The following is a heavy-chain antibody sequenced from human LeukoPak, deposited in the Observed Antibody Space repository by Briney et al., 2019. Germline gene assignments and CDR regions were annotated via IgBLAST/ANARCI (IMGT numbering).Heavy chain of an antibody. CDR3: VRRAAVRGMDF. J-gene: IGHJ6*02. V-gene: IGHV3-53*01. Sequence: TGGSLRLSCAASGFIVSSNYMSWVRQAPGRGLQWVSVIYSGGSAYYADSVKGRFTISRDNFKRTVHLEMSNLRADDTAMYYCVRRAAVRGMDFWGLGTTVIVSS. CDR2: IYSGGSA. CDR1: GFIVSSNY. D-gene: IGHD1-14*01.